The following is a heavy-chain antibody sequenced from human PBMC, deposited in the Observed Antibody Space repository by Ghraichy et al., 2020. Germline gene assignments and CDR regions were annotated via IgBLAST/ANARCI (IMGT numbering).Heavy chain of an antibody. CDR1: GFSFSTYA. D-gene: IGHD3-9*01. CDR2: ISYDGTNK. Sequence: SCAASGFSFSTYAMNWVRQAPGKGLEWVAIISYDGTNKYYTDSVKGRFTISRDNSNNTLYLQMNTLRAEDTAFYYCARSGDILTGYYTPAAEYFQNWGQGTLVTVSS. CDR3: ARSGDILTGYYTPAAEYFQN. V-gene: IGHV3-30*04. J-gene: IGHJ1*01.